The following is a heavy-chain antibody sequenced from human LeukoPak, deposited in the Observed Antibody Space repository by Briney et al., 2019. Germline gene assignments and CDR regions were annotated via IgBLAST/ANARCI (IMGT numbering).Heavy chain of an antibody. CDR3: ARGGKGLQLIGSFYDY. CDR1: GYTFTSYD. V-gene: IGHV1-8*01. J-gene: IGHJ4*02. CDR2: MNPNSGNT. D-gene: IGHD1-1*01. Sequence: GASVKVSCKASGYTFTSYDINWVRQATGQGLEWMGWMNPNSGNTGYAQKFQGRVTLTRDTSITTAYMELSSLRSDDTAVYFCARGGKGLQLIGSFYDYWGQGTLVTVSS.